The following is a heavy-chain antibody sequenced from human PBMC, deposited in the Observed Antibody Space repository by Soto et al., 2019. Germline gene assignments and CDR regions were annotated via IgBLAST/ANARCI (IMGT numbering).Heavy chain of an antibody. D-gene: IGHD1-26*01. J-gene: IGHJ5*02. V-gene: IGHV1-3*01. CDR1: GYTFTSYA. CDR3: ARDLVGGSRTRYNWFDP. Sequence: QVQLVQSGAEVKKPGASVKVSCKASGYTFTSYAMHWVRQAPGQRLEWMGWINAGNGNTKYSQKFQDRVTITRDTSASTAYMELSSLRSEDTAVYYCARDLVGGSRTRYNWFDPWGQGTLVTVSS. CDR2: INAGNGNT.